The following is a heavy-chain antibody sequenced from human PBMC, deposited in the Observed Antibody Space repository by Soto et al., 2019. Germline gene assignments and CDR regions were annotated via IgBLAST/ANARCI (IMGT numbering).Heavy chain of an antibody. Sequence: SETLSLTCTVSGGSISSYYWSWIRQPPGKGPEWIGYIYYSGSTNYNPSLKSRVTISVDTSKNQFSLKLSSVTAADTAVYYCARVRSGYYDSSGYYYGSYYFDYWGQGTLVTVSS. J-gene: IGHJ4*02. CDR3: ARVRSGYYDSSGYYYGSYYFDY. V-gene: IGHV4-59*01. CDR1: GGSISSYY. CDR2: IYYSGST. D-gene: IGHD3-22*01.